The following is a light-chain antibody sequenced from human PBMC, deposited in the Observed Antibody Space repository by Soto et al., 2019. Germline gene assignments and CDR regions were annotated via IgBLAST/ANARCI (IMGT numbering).Light chain of an antibody. CDR1: NSDVGGYNY. Sequence: QSVLTQPASVSGSPGHSITISCTGTNSDVGGYNYVSWYQQHPGKAPELMIYEVSHRPSGVSNRFSGSKSDNTASLTISGLQVADGADYYCSSYTTISTLDVFGTGPK. J-gene: IGLJ1*01. V-gene: IGLV2-14*01. CDR2: EVS. CDR3: SSYTTISTLDV.